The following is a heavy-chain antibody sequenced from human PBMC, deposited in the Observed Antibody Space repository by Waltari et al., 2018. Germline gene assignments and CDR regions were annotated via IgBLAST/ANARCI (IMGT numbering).Heavy chain of an antibody. CDR2: VGPEDGET. D-gene: IGHD6-13*01. V-gene: IGHV1-69-2*01. CDR1: GYTFTDYY. J-gene: IGHJ6*03. CDR3: ATGIAAAGRGDYYYYYYMDV. Sequence: EVQLVQSGAEVKKPGATVKISCKASGYTFTDYYMHWVQQAPGKGLEWMGRVGPEDGETIYAEKFQGRVTITADTSTDTAYMELSSLRSEDTAVYYCATGIAAAGRGDYYYYYYMDVWGKGTTVTVSS.